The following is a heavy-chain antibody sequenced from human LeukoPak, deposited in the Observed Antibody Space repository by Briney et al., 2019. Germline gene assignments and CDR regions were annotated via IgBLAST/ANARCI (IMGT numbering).Heavy chain of an antibody. CDR3: AKGGFGVYYFDH. J-gene: IGHJ4*02. V-gene: IGHV3-23*01. D-gene: IGHD3-10*01. CDR2: IVGDGGSA. CDR1: GFTFSNYA. Sequence: GGSLRLSCVASGFTFSNYAMNWVRQAPGRGLEWVSGIVGDGGSAYYADSVTGRFTIFRDNSKNTLYLQMNSLRDEDTAVYYCAKGGFGVYYFDHWGQGTLVTVSS.